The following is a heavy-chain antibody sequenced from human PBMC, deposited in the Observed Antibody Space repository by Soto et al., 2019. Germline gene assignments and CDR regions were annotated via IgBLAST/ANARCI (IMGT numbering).Heavy chain of an antibody. D-gene: IGHD3-10*01. CDR2: SFHNGNT. CDR1: GVSITSGGHP. Sequence: QLQLQESGSGLVKPSQTLSLTCTVSGVSITSGGHPWNWIRQPPGKGLAWIGYSFHNGNTFYNPSFASRVTISVDRSKNQFSMKPTSVTAAGTAMDFCAGGVNFYGSASYGSEYWFDPWGQGTLVTVSS. J-gene: IGHJ5*02. V-gene: IGHV4-30-2*01. CDR3: AGGVNFYGSASYGSEYWFDP.